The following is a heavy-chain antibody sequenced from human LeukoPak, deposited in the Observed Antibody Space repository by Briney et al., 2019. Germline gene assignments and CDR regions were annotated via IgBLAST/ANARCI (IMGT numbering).Heavy chain of an antibody. CDR3: ARRGPIQY. CDR1: GFTFNNFA. CDR2: ISGSGGSS. Sequence: GGSLRLSCAASGFTFNNFAMSWVRRAPGKGLEWVSSISGSGGSSYYADSVKGRFTISRDNAKNSLYLQMNSLRAEDTAVYYCARRGPIQYWGQGTLVTVSS. J-gene: IGHJ4*02. V-gene: IGHV3-23*01. D-gene: IGHD5-18*01.